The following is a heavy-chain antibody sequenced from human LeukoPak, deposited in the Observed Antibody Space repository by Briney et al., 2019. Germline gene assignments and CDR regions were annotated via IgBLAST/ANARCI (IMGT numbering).Heavy chain of an antibody. J-gene: IGHJ4*02. Sequence: SETLSLTCTVSGGSISSYYWSWIRQPAGKGLEWIGRIYTSGSTNYNPSLKSRVTMSVDTSKNQFSLKLSSVTAADTAVYYCARGSGIAVAGTNFDYWGQGTLVTVSS. V-gene: IGHV4-4*07. D-gene: IGHD6-19*01. CDR2: IYTSGST. CDR3: ARGSGIAVAGTNFDY. CDR1: GGSISSYY.